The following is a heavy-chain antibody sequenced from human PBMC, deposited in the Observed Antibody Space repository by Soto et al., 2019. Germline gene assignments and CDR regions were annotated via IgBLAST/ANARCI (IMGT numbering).Heavy chain of an antibody. D-gene: IGHD4-17*01. CDR1: GGSITSSSYY. Sequence: QLQLQESGPGLVKPSETLSLTCTVSGGSITSSSYYWGWIRQPPGKGLEWIGGIYYSGRSYYNPTLQSRVTMSVDTSKNQFSLTLNSVTAADAAVYYCARQRTTVVTQAYFDHWGQGTLVTVSS. CDR3: ARQRTTVVTQAYFDH. CDR2: IYYSGRS. V-gene: IGHV4-39*01. J-gene: IGHJ4*02.